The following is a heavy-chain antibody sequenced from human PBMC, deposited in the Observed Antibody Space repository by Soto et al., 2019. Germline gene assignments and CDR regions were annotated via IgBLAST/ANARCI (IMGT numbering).Heavy chain of an antibody. D-gene: IGHD6-13*01. CDR2: IYHSGST. CDR1: GGSISSGGYY. J-gene: IGHJ5*02. V-gene: IGHV4-31*03. CDR3: AREAAGLGNWFDP. Sequence: QVQLQESGPGLVKPSQTLSLTCNVSGGSISSGGYYWSWIRQHPGKGLEWIGYIYHSGSTYYNPSLKSRVTISVDTSKKQFSLKLSSVTAADTAVYYCAREAAGLGNWFDPWGQGTLVTVSS.